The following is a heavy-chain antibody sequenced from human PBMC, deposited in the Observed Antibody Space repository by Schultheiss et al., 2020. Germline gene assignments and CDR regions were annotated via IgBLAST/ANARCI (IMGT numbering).Heavy chain of an antibody. CDR2: ISYDGSNK. V-gene: IGHV3-30*18. CDR3: AKVGNYYDSSGYPALYYYYGMDV. D-gene: IGHD3-22*01. CDR1: GFTFSSYG. J-gene: IGHJ6*02. Sequence: GESLKISCAASGFTFSSYGMHWVRQAPGKGLEWVAVISYDGSNKYYADSVKGRFTISRDNSKNTLYLQMNSLRAEDTAVYYCAKVGNYYDSSGYPALYYYYGMDVWGQGTTVNVS.